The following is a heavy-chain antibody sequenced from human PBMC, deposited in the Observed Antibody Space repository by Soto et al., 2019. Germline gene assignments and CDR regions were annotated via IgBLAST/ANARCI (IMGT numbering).Heavy chain of an antibody. J-gene: IGHJ3*02. V-gene: IGHV3-23*01. CDR3: AKEDDAWTNGHFDI. Sequence: EVQLLESGGGLVQPVGSLRLSCAASGFTFSSYDMSWVRQAPGKGLEWISAISGSGGSAYYADSVKGRFTIYRDNYKNTLHVQLNSLRSEDTAIYYCAKEDDAWTNGHFDIWGQGTVVTVSS. CDR1: GFTFSSYD. CDR2: ISGSGGSA. D-gene: IGHD2-8*01.